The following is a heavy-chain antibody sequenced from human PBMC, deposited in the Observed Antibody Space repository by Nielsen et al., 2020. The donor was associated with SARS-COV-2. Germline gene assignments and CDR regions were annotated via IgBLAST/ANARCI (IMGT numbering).Heavy chain of an antibody. CDR3: AKLGYSGYDYYYGMDV. CDR2: IRWNSGSI. CDR1: GFTFDDYA. V-gene: IGHV3-9*01. D-gene: IGHD5-12*01. Sequence: GGSLRLSCAASGFTFDDYAMHWVRQAPGKGLEWVSGIRWNSGSIGYADSVKGRFTISRDNAKNSLYLQMNSLRAEDTALYYCAKLGYSGYDYYYGMDVWGQGTTVTVSS. J-gene: IGHJ6*02.